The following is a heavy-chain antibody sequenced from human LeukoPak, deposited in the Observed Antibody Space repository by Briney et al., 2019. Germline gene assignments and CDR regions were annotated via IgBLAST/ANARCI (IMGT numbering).Heavy chain of an antibody. J-gene: IGHJ5*02. V-gene: IGHV4-59*08. CDR1: GSSINGHY. D-gene: IGHD6-25*01. CDR3: AGLHFASAEEFDP. Sequence: SETLSLTCTVSGSSINGHYWSWIRQPPGKGLEWIGYIYSSENILYNPFLKSRVTLSVDTFKNQFSLSLTSVTAADTAVYYCAGLHFASAEEFDPRGQGILVSVSS. CDR2: IYSSENI.